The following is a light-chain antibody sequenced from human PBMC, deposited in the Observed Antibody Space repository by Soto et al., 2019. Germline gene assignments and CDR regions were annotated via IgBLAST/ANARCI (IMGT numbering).Light chain of an antibody. CDR2: DAS. V-gene: IGKV1-5*01. J-gene: IGKJ2*01. CDR3: QQYNSYPRT. CDR1: QSISGW. Sequence: DIQMTQSPSTLFASVGDRVTITCRASQSISGWLAWYQQKPGKAPNLLIYDASSLESGVPSRFSGSGSGTEFSLTISSLQPDDFATYHCQQYNSYPRTFGQGTKLEIK.